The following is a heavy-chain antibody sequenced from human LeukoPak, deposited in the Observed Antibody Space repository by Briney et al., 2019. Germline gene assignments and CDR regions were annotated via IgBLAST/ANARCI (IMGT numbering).Heavy chain of an antibody. CDR2: IYPGDSDI. V-gene: IGHV5-51*01. J-gene: IGHJ4*02. D-gene: IGHD3-10*01. Sequence: GESLKISCKGSGYSFTSFWIAWVRPMPGKGLEWMGIIYPGDSDIRDSPSFQGQVIISADKSISTAYLQWSSLKASDTAMYYCARSPVGSGSQGTYFDYWGQGTLVTVSS. CDR1: GYSFTSFW. CDR3: ARSPVGSGSQGTYFDY.